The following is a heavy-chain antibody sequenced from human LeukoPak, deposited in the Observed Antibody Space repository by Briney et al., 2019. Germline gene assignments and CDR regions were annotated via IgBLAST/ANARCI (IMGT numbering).Heavy chain of an antibody. CDR3: ARDFRVVTIVRGVPGY. V-gene: IGHV1-2*02. Sequence: GASVKVSCKASGYTFTGYYMHWVRQAPGQGLEWMGWINPNSGGTNYAQKFQGRVTMTRDTSISTAYMELSRLRSDDTAVYYCARDFRVVTIVRGVPGYWGQGTLVTVSS. CDR2: INPNSGGT. J-gene: IGHJ4*02. CDR1: GYTFTGYY. D-gene: IGHD3-10*01.